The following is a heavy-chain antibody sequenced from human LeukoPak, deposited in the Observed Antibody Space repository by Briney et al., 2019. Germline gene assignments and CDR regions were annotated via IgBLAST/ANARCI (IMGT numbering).Heavy chain of an antibody. D-gene: IGHD2-21*01. J-gene: IGHJ3*02. CDR2: ISGSGGSI. CDR3: AKATILWWYAFDI. Sequence: GGSLRLSCAASGFTFSSYGMSWVRQAPGKGLEWVSSISGSGGSIYYADSVKGRFTISRDNSKNTLYLQTNSVRAEDGAVYYCAKATILWWYAFDIWGQGTMVTVYS. V-gene: IGHV3-23*01. CDR1: GFTFSSYG.